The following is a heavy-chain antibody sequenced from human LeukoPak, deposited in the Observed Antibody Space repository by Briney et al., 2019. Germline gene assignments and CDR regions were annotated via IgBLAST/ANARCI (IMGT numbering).Heavy chain of an antibody. CDR1: GYTFTSYG. CDR2: ISAYNGNT. CDR3: ASDRLRSSSWHDAFDI. J-gene: IGHJ3*02. V-gene: IGHV1-18*01. D-gene: IGHD6-13*01. Sequence: ASVKVSCKASGYTFTSYGISWVRQAPGQGLEWMGWISAYNGNTNYAQKLQGRVTMTTDTSTSTAYMELRSLRSDDTAVYYCASDRLRSSSWHDAFDIWGQGTMVTVSS.